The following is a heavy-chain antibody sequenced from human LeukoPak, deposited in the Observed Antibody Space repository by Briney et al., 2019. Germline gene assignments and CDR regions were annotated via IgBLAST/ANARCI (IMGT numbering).Heavy chain of an antibody. CDR2: IYYTGST. Sequence: SETLSLTCTVSRGSISSSTYYWSWVRQPPGKGLEWIASIYYTGSTYYNPSLKSRVTISLDMSKNEFSLTMSSVTAADTAVYFCTAEKNGSPNYWGQGTQVTVSS. CDR3: TAEKNGSPNY. CDR1: RGSISSSTYY. D-gene: IGHD2-8*01. V-gene: IGHV4-39*07. J-gene: IGHJ4*02.